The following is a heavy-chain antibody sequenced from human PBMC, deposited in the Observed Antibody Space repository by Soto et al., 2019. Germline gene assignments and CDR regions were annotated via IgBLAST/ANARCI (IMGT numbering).Heavy chain of an antibody. J-gene: IGHJ4*02. CDR2: ISYDGSNK. D-gene: IGHD1-26*01. CDR1: GFTFSSYG. V-gene: IGHV3-30*03. CDR3: ATPGSGRYYGPFDY. Sequence: PGGSLRLSCAASGFTFSSYGMHWVRQAPGKGLEWVAVISYDGSNKYYADSVKGRFTISRDNSKNTLYLQMNSLRAEDTAVYYCATPGSGRYYGPFDYWGQGTLVTVSS.